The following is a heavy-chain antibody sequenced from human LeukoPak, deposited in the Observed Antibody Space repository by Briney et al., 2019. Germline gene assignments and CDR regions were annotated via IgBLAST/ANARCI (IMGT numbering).Heavy chain of an antibody. CDR2: ISSNGGST. J-gene: IGHJ4*02. CDR3: ARDPTYDILTGYSDY. CDR1: GFTFSSYE. V-gene: IGHV3-64*01. Sequence: GGSLRLSCAASGFTFSSYEMNWVRQAPGKGLEYVSAISSNGGSTYYANSVKGRFTISRDNSKNTLYLQMGSLRAEDMAVYYCARDPTYDILTGYSDYWGQGTLVTVSS. D-gene: IGHD3-9*01.